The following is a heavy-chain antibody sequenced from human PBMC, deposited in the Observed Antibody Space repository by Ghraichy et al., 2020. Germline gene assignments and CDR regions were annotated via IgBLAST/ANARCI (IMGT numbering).Heavy chain of an antibody. D-gene: IGHD6-6*01. CDR2: IRISSSTI. V-gene: IGHV3-48*02. Sequence: GGSLRLSCAASGFTFSSYSMNWVRQAPGKGLEWVSYIRISSSTIYYADSGKGRFTISRDNAKNSLYLQMNSLRDEDTAVYYCAARYSSSSEYYYYGMDVWGQGTTVTVSS. CDR1: GFTFSSYS. CDR3: AARYSSSSEYYYYGMDV. J-gene: IGHJ6*02.